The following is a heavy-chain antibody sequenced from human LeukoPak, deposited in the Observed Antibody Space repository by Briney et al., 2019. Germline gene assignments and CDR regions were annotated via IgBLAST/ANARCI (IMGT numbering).Heavy chain of an antibody. CDR3: ARADCGGDCNDAFDI. Sequence: ASVKVSCKASGGTFSSYAISWVRQAPGQGLEWMGGIIPIFGTANYAQKFQGRVTITTDESTSTAYMELSSLRSEDTAMYYCARADCGGDCNDAFDIWGQGTMVTVSS. V-gene: IGHV1-69*05. CDR1: GGTFSSYA. D-gene: IGHD2-21*02. CDR2: IIPIFGTA. J-gene: IGHJ3*02.